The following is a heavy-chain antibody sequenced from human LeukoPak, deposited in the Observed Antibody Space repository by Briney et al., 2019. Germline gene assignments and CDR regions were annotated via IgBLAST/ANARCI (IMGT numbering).Heavy chain of an antibody. Sequence: PSETLSLTCAVYGGSFSGYYWSWIRQPPGKGLEWVSAISGSGGSTYYADSVKGRFTISRDNSKNTLYLQMNSLRAEDTAVYYCATCITMVRGVISGFDYWGQGTLVTVSS. V-gene: IGHV3-23*01. CDR1: GGSFSGYY. D-gene: IGHD3-10*01. CDR3: ATCITMVRGVISGFDY. CDR2: ISGSGGST. J-gene: IGHJ4*02.